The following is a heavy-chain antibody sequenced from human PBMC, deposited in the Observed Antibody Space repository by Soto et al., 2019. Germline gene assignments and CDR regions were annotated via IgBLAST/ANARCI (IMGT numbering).Heavy chain of an antibody. J-gene: IGHJ4*02. CDR3: ASGASRWYPYFFDS. V-gene: IGHV1-69*01. CDR1: EGTFNSYA. CDR2: IIPYYNTL. Sequence: QAQVVQSGAEVRKPGSSVKLSCKASEGTFNSYAIAWVRQAPGQGLEWMGGIIPYYNTLNYAQKFQDRVTIAADDSTNTVCMELSSLRSDDTAGYFCASGASRWYPYFFDSWAQGTLVTVSS. D-gene: IGHD6-13*01.